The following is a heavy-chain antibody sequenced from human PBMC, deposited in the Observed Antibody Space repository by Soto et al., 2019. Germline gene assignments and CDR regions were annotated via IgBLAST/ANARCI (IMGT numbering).Heavy chain of an antibody. Sequence: PGGSLRLSCAASRFTFSSYSMTWVRQAPGKGLEWVSSISSSSSYIYYADSVKGRFTISRDNAKNSLYLQMNSLRAEDMATYYCSQNGQGLATPPVAWGQGSRVTVSS. J-gene: IGHJ4*02. D-gene: IGHD6-19*01. CDR1: RFTFSSYS. CDR3: SQNGQGLATPPVA. CDR2: ISSSSSYI. V-gene: IGHV3-21*04.